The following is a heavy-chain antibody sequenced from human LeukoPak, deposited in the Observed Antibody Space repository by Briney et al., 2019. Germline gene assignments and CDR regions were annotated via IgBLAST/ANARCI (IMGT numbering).Heavy chain of an antibody. V-gene: IGHV3-66*02. D-gene: IGHD6-13*01. CDR2: IYSGGTT. J-gene: IGHJ4*02. Sequence: PGGSLRLSCAASGITVSSNYMSWVRQAPGKGLDWVSVIYSGGTTYYAGSVKGRFTISRDISKNTVYLQMNSLRAEDTAVYYCARGRNYGSSVYYFDFWGQGTLVTVSS. CDR3: ARGRNYGSSVYYFDF. CDR1: GITVSSNY.